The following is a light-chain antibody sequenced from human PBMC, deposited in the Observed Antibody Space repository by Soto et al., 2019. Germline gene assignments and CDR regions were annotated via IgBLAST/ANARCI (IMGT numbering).Light chain of an antibody. Sequence: DIVMTQYPDSLAVSLGERATINCKSSRNLLYSSNNKNYFAWYQQKPGQPPKLLIYWASTRESGVPDRFSGSGSGTDFTLTISSLQAEDVAVYYCQQYYTTPRTFGQGTKLEI. J-gene: IGKJ2*01. V-gene: IGKV4-1*01. CDR2: WAS. CDR3: QQYYTTPRT. CDR1: RNLLYSSNNKNY.